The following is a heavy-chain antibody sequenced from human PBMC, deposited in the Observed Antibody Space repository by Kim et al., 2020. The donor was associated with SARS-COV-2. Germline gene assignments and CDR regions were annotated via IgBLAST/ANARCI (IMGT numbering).Heavy chain of an antibody. V-gene: IGHV3-33*06. CDR3: AKESALRPHSPTDY. CDR2: IWYDGSNK. CDR1: GFTFSSYA. D-gene: IGHD4-17*01. J-gene: IGHJ4*02. Sequence: GGSLRLSCAASGFTFSSYAMHWVRQAPGKGLEWVAVIWYDGSNKYYADSVKGRFTISRDNSKNTLYLQMNSLRAEDTAVYYCAKESALRPHSPTDYWGQGTLVTVSS.